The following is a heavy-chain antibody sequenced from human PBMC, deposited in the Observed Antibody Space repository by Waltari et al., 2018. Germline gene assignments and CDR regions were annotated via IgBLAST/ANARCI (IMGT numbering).Heavy chain of an antibody. V-gene: IGHV1-2*02. CDR1: GYTFTAYY. J-gene: IGHJ4*02. D-gene: IGHD3-9*01. CDR2: INQSSGVT. CDR3: ARDRPDYDMLTGYSNFDY. Sequence: QVQLVQSGAEVKKPGASVKVSCKASGYTFTAYYLHWVRQAPGQGLEWMGWINQSSGVTKHEKKFQWKVTKTRETSISTAYRELSRLRSDDTAVYYGARDRPDYDMLTGYSNFDYWGQGTLVTVSS.